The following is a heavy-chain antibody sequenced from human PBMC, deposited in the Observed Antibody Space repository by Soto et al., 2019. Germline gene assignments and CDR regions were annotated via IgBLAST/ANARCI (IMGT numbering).Heavy chain of an antibody. Sequence: QVQLQESGPGLVKPSETLSLTCTVSGGSITSYYWSWIRQPPGKGLEWIGYISNSGSTNYNPSLKSLVTIAVDTSTNQLSLRLTSVTAADTAVYYCSRPNGGDYAFDIWGRGTMVTVSS. CDR1: GGSITSYY. CDR2: ISNSGST. V-gene: IGHV4-59*08. J-gene: IGHJ3*02. D-gene: IGHD3-10*01. CDR3: SRPNGGDYAFDI.